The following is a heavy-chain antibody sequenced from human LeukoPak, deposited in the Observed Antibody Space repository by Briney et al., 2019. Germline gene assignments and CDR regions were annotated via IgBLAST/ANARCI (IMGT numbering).Heavy chain of an antibody. V-gene: IGHV1-18*01. CDR2: ISAYNGNT. J-gene: IGHJ4*02. CDR1: GYTFTSYG. CDR3: ARVAGRVQWLVPQLLDY. D-gene: IGHD6-19*01. Sequence: GASVKVSCKASGYTFTSYGISWVRQAPGQGLEWMGWISAYNGNTNYAQKLQGRVTMTTDTSTSTAYMELRSLRSDDTAVYYCARVAGRVQWLVPQLLDYWGQGTLVTVSS.